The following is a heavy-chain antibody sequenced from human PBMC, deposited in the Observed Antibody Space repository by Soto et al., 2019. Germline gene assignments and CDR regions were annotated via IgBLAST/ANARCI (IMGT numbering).Heavy chain of an antibody. CDR2: IYYSGST. D-gene: IGHD5-12*01. CDR1: GGSISSGDYY. J-gene: IGHJ4*02. CDR3: ASRYSGYVLFDY. Sequence: SETLSLTCTVSGGSISSGDYYWSWIRQPPGKGLEWIGYIYYSGSTYYNPSLKSRVTISVDTSKNQFSLKLSSVTAADTAVYYCASRYSGYVLFDYWGQGTLVTVS. V-gene: IGHV4-30-4*01.